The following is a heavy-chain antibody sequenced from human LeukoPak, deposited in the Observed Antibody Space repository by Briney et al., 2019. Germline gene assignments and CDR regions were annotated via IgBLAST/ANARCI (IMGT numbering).Heavy chain of an antibody. CDR3: ARGPLYCSSTSCYTDAFDI. CDR1: GGSFSGYY. V-gene: IGHV4-34*01. CDR2: INHSGST. J-gene: IGHJ3*02. D-gene: IGHD2-2*02. Sequence: SETLSLTCAVYGGSFSGYYWSWIRQPPGKGLEWIGEINHSGSTNYNPSLKSRVTISVDTSKNQFSLKLSSVTAADTAVYYCARGPLYCSSTSCYTDAFDIWGQGTMVTVSS.